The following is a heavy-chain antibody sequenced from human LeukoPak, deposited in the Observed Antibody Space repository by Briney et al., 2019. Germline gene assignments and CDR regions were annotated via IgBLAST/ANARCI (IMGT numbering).Heavy chain of an antibody. CDR3: ARGWLQYSSFDY. J-gene: IGHJ4*02. V-gene: IGHV3-23*01. CDR1: GFTFSSYA. CDR2: ISGSGGST. Sequence: GGSLRLSCAASGFTFSSYAMSWVRQAPGKGLEWVSAISGSGGSTYYADSVKGRFTISRDNAKNSLYLQMNSLRAEDTAVYYCARGWLQYSSFDYWGQGTLVTVSS. D-gene: IGHD5-24*01.